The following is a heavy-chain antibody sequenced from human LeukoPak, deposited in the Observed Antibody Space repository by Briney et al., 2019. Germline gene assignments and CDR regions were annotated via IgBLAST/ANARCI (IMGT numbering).Heavy chain of an antibody. J-gene: IGHJ5*02. Sequence: SETLSLTCTVSGGSISSYYWSWIRQPPGKGLEWSGYIHTSGGTNYNPSLKSRGTISIDTSKKQLSLKLTSVTAADTAVYYCARHAPCGTTSCSISAASNWFDPWGQGTLVTVSS. D-gene: IGHD2-2*01. CDR3: ARHAPCGTTSCSISAASNWFDP. V-gene: IGHV4-4*09. CDR2: IHTSGGT. CDR1: GGSISSYY.